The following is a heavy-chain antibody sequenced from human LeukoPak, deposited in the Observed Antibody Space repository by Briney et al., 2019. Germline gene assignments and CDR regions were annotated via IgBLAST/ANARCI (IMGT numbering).Heavy chain of an antibody. V-gene: IGHV3-7*01. CDR2: IKQDGSEK. CDR1: GFTFSSHW. D-gene: IGHD6-19*01. J-gene: IGHJ4*02. CDR3: AREPHIAVVTHFDY. Sequence: GGSLRFSCAASGFTFSSHWMSWVRQAPGKGLEWVANIKQDGSEKYYVDSVKGRFTISRDNAKNSLFLQMNSLRAEDTAVYYCAREPHIAVVTHFDYWGQGTLVAVSS.